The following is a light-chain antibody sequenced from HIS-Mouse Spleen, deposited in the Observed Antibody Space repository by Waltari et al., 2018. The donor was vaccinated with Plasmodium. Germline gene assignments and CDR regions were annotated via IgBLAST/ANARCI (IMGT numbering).Light chain of an antibody. CDR1: SLRSYY. Sequence: SSELTQDPAVSVALGQTVRITCQGDSLRSYYARWYQQKPGQAPVIVIHGKNNRPSGIPDRFSGSSSGNTASLTITGAQAEDEADYYCNSRDSSGNHQVFGGGTKLTVL. CDR2: GKN. V-gene: IGLV3-19*01. CDR3: NSRDSSGNHQV. J-gene: IGLJ3*02.